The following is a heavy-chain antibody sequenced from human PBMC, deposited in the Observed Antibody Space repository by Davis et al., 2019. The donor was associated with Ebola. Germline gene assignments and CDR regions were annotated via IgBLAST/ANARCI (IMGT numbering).Heavy chain of an antibody. D-gene: IGHD6-13*01. Sequence: PGGSLRLSCTASAFTFGDYAMSWFRQAPGKGLEWVGFIRSKAYGGTTEYAASVKGRFTISRDDSKSIAYLQMNSLKTEDTAVYYCTRLRIAADYHPDPPDYWGQGTLVTVSS. J-gene: IGHJ4*02. CDR1: AFTFGDYA. V-gene: IGHV3-49*03. CDR3: TRLRIAADYHPDPPDY. CDR2: IRSKAYGGTT.